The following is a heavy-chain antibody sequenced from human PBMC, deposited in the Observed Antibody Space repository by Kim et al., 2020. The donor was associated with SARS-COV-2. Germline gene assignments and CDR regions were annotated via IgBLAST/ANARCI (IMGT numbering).Heavy chain of an antibody. CDR2: T. J-gene: IGHJ4*02. CDR3: ARSGWELFFDY. Sequence: TNYHPSPKSRVTMSVDTSTNQFSLKLSSVTAADTAVYYCARSGWELFFDYWGQGTLVTVSS. D-gene: IGHD1-26*01. V-gene: IGHV4-59*10.